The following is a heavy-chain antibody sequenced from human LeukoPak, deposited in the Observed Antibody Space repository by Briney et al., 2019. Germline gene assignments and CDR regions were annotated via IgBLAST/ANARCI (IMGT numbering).Heavy chain of an antibody. CDR3: ARGYPNVLVGLDP. J-gene: IGHJ5*02. Sequence: SETLSLTCTVSGYSISSGYYWGWIRQPPGKGLEWIGEINHSGSTNYNPSLKSRVTISVDTSKNQFSLKLSSVTAADTAVYYCARGYPNVLVGLDPWGQGTLVTVSS. CDR2: INHSGST. CDR1: GYSISSGYY. V-gene: IGHV4-38-2*02. D-gene: IGHD2-2*01.